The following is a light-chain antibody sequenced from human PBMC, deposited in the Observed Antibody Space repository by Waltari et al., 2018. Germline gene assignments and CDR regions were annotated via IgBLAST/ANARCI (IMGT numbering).Light chain of an antibody. J-gene: IGLJ2*01. CDR1: SSDVRSYNL. Sequence: QCALTQPASVSGSPGQSITISCTGTSSDVRSYNLVSRYQPHPGKAPKLMIYEASKRPSGVSNRFSGSKSGNTASLTISGLQAEDEADYYCSSYAGNCNLVVFGGGTKLTVL. V-gene: IGLV2-23*01. CDR3: SSYAGNCNLVV. CDR2: EAS.